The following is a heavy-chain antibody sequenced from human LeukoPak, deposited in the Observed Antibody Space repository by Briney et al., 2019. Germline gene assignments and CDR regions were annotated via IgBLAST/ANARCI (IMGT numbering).Heavy chain of an antibody. CDR3: ASGDRGGYVGY. CDR2: IYYSGST. J-gene: IGHJ4*02. Sequence: SETLSLTCTVSGYSISSGYYWGWIRQPPGKGPEWIGSIYYSGSTYYNPSLKSRVTISVDTSKNQFSLKLSSVTAADTAVYYCASGDRGGYVGYWGQGTLVTVSS. V-gene: IGHV4-38-2*02. CDR1: GYSISSGYY. D-gene: IGHD2-21*02.